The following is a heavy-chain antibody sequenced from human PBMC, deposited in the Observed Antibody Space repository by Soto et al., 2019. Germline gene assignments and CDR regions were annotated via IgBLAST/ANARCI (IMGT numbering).Heavy chain of an antibody. CDR1: GYTFDIYG. D-gene: IGHD3-22*01. V-gene: IGHV1-18*01. CDR2: ISADNRET. CDR3: ARDRSDYYDSSGYPFDF. J-gene: IGHJ4*02. Sequence: ASVKVSCKASGYTFDIYGIGWVRQAPGKGPEWMGWISADNRETKYAQRMQGRVTMTTGTATSTAYMELKSLRSDDTAVYYCARDRSDYYDSSGYPFDFWGQGSLVTVSS.